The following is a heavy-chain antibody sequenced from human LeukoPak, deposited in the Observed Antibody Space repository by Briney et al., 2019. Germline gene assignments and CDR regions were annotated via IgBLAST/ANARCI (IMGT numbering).Heavy chain of an antibody. J-gene: IGHJ4*02. V-gene: IGHV4-59*12. CDR3: ARGGIAAAVRNFDY. CDR2: IYYSGST. CDR1: GGSISSYY. Sequence: SETLSLTCTVSGGSISSYYWSWIRQPPGKGLEWIGYIYYSGSTNYNPSLKSRVTISVDTSKNQFSLKLSSVTAADAAVYYCARGGIAAAVRNFDYWGQGTLVTVSS. D-gene: IGHD6-13*01.